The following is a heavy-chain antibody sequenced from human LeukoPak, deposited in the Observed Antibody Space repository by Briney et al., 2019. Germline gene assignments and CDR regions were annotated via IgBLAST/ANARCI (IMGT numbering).Heavy chain of an antibody. CDR3: TRRPYSSSWYYFDY. Sequence: GGSLTLSCMVSGFTFSDYYMSWVRPAPGRGLEWVSYISSSGSMLHYADSVEGRFTISKDKAKNSPYLQMRSLRVENTAGYYWTRRPYSSSWYYFDYWGQGTLVTVSS. D-gene: IGHD6-13*01. J-gene: IGHJ4*02. CDR2: ISSSGSML. V-gene: IGHV3-11*04. CDR1: GFTFSDYY.